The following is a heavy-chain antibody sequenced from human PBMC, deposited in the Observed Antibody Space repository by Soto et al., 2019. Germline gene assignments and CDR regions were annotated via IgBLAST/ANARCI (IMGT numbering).Heavy chain of an antibody. Sequence: SQTLSLTCAISADSVSSNSAAWNWIRQSPSRGLEWLGRTYYRSKWYNDYAVSVKSRITINPDTSKNQFSLELTSVTPEDTAGYYCARAPIAAAATDSYYGMDVWGKGTTVTVSS. J-gene: IGHJ6*04. CDR2: TYYRSKWYN. D-gene: IGHD6-13*01. CDR1: ADSVSSNSAA. CDR3: ARAPIAAAATDSYYGMDV. V-gene: IGHV6-1*01.